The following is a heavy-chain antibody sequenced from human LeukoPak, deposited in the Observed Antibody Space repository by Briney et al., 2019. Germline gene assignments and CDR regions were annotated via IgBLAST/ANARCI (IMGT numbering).Heavy chain of an antibody. J-gene: IGHJ3*02. Sequence: GRSLRLSCAASGFTFSSYAMHWVRQAPGKGLECVSYIGSNSTTIFYADSVKGRFTISRDNAKNSLFLQMNSLRAEDTAVYYCARERPPGAFDIWGQGTMVTVSS. CDR2: IGSNSTTI. V-gene: IGHV3-48*04. D-gene: IGHD6-6*01. CDR3: ARERPPGAFDI. CDR1: GFTFSSYA.